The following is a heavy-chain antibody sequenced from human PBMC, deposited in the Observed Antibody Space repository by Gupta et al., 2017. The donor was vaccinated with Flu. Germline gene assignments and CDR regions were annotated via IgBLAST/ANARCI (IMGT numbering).Heavy chain of an antibody. CDR1: GFTFGDYA. V-gene: IGHV3-49*03. J-gene: IGHJ6*02. D-gene: IGHD2-15*01. CDR3: TRDLYCRTGNCYPGSGYYGMDV. CDR2: IRAKAYGETT. Sequence: EVQLVESGGGLVQPGRSLRLSCTTSGFTFGDYAMSWFRRAPGKGLDWVCFIRAKAYGETTLYAASVRDRFTVSRDDSRGVSYLQMNSLKVEDTAVYYCTRDLYCRTGNCYPGSGYYGMDVWGQGTAVTVSS.